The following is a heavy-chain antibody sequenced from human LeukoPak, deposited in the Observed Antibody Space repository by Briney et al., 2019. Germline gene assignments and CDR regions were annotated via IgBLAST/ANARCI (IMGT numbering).Heavy chain of an antibody. CDR3: ARVGRTRIAVAGARAFDI. Sequence: PGGSLRLSCAASGFTFSDYYMSWIRQAPGKGLEWVSYISSSSYTNYADSVKGRFTISRDNAKNSLYLQMNSLRAEDTAVYYCARVGRTRIAVAGARAFDIWGQGTMVTVSS. V-gene: IGHV3-11*06. D-gene: IGHD6-19*01. J-gene: IGHJ3*02. CDR1: GFTFSDYY. CDR2: ISSSSYT.